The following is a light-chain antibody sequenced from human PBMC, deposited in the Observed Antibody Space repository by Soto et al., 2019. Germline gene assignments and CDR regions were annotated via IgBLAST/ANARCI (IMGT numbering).Light chain of an antibody. Sequence: EIVLTQSPGTLSLSPGERATLSCRASQSASSSYLAWYQQKPGQAPRLLIYGASSRATGIPDRFSGSGSGTDFTLTISRLEPEDFAVYYCQQYSSSPGTFGQGTKGESK. CDR3: QQYSSSPGT. J-gene: IGKJ1*01. CDR2: GAS. V-gene: IGKV3-20*01. CDR1: QSASSSY.